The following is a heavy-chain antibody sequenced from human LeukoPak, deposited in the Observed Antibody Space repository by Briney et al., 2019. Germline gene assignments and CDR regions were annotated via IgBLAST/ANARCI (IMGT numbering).Heavy chain of an antibody. V-gene: IGHV3-7*05. CDR2: IKQDGSEK. CDR1: GFKFSGYA. D-gene: IGHD5-18*01. Sequence: GGSLRLSCAASGFKFSGYAMSWVRQAPGKGLEWVANIKQDGSEKYYVDSVKGRFTISRDNAKNSLYLQMNSLRAEDTAVYYCARVIGGMDTAMESDYYYYGMDVWGQGTTVTVSS. J-gene: IGHJ6*02. CDR3: ARVIGGMDTAMESDYYYYGMDV.